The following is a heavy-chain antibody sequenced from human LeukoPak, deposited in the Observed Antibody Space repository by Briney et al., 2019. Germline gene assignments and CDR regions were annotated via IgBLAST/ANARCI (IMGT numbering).Heavy chain of an antibody. CDR2: IYYSGST. D-gene: IGHD6-6*01. V-gene: IGHV4-39*07. CDR1: GGSISSSSYY. J-gene: IGHJ4*02. CDR3: ARDQGIAALSY. Sequence: SETLSLTCTVPGGSISSSSYYWGWIRQPPGKGLEWIGSIYYSGSTYYNPSLKSRVTISVDTSKNQFSQKLSSVTAADTAVYYCARDQGIAALSYWGQGTLVTVSS.